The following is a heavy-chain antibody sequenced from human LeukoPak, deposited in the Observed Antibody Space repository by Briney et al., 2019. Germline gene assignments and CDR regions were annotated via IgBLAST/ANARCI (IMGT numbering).Heavy chain of an antibody. CDR3: ASGYYFYLDV. J-gene: IGHJ6*03. Sequence: ASVKVFCKASGHTFTGQYMHWVRQAPGQGLEWMGIINPSGGDTIYAQKFQGRAAMSRDTSTSTVYMELSSLRSEDTAVYYCASGYYFYLDVWGKGTTVTVSS. CDR1: GHTFTGQY. CDR2: INPSGGDT. V-gene: IGHV1-46*01.